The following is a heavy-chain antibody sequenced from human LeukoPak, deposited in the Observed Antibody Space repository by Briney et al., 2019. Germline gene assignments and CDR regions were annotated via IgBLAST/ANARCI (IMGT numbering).Heavy chain of an antibody. Sequence: SETLSLTCTVSGGSISSGSYYWSWIRQPAGMGLEWIGRIYTSGSTNYNPSFKSRVTISVDTSKNQFSLKLSSVTAADTAVYYCARDGRDSSSWNYYYYYMDVWGKGTTVTVSS. CDR3: ARDGRDSSSWNYYYYYMDV. J-gene: IGHJ6*03. CDR2: IYTSGST. V-gene: IGHV4-61*02. CDR1: GGSISSGSYY. D-gene: IGHD6-13*01.